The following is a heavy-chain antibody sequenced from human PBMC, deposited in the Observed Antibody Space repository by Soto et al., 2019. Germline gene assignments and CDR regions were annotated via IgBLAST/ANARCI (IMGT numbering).Heavy chain of an antibody. J-gene: IGHJ6*02. CDR2: INPNSGGT. CDR3: ASIWSGYFV. V-gene: IGHV1-2*02. CDR1: GYTFTGYY. Sequence: ASVKVSCKASGYTFTGYYMHWVRQAPGQGLEWMGWINPNSGGTNYAQKFQGRVTITADESTSTAYMELSSLRSEDTAVYYCASIWSGYFVWGQGTTVTVSS. D-gene: IGHD3-3*01.